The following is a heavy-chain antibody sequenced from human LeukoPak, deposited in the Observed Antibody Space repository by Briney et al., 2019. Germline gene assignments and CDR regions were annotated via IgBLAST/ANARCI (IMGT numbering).Heavy chain of an antibody. V-gene: IGHV3-21*01. Sequence: GGSLRLSCAASGFTFSSYSMNWVRQAPGKGLEWVSSISSSSSYIYYADSVKGRFTISRDNAKNSLYLQMNSLRAEDTAVYYCASDIVGAATVDYWGQGTLATVSS. J-gene: IGHJ4*02. D-gene: IGHD1-26*01. CDR1: GFTFSSYS. CDR3: ASDIVGAATVDY. CDR2: ISSSSSYI.